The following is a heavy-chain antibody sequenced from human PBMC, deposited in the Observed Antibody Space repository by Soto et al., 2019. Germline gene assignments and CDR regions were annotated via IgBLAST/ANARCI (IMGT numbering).Heavy chain of an antibody. D-gene: IGHD3-22*01. V-gene: IGHV1-18*04. CDR3: ARVDYDDSSGYYGY. Sequence: QVQLVQSGAEVKKPGASVKVSCKASGYTFTIYGISWVRQAPGQGLEWMGWISGYNGNTDYAQNLQDRVTLTTDASTSSVYMELRSLRSYDTAVYYCARVDYDDSSGYYGYWGQGTLITVSS. CDR1: GYTFTIYG. CDR2: ISGYNGNT. J-gene: IGHJ4*02.